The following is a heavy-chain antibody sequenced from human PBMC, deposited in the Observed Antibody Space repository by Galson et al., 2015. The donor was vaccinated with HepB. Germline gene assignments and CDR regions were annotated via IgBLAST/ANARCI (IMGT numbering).Heavy chain of an antibody. CDR1: GGSFSGYY. D-gene: IGHD3-22*01. J-gene: IGHJ4*02. Sequence: SETLSLTCAVYGGSFSGYYWSWIRQPPGKGLEWIGEINHSGSTNYNPSLKSRVTISVDTSKNQFSLNLSSVTAADTAVYYCARDLGTYYYDSSGSFDYWGQGTLVTVSS. CDR3: ARDLGTYYYDSSGSFDY. CDR2: INHSGST. V-gene: IGHV4-34*01.